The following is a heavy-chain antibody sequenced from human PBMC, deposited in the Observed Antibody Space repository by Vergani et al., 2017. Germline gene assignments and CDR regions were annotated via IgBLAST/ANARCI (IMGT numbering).Heavy chain of an antibody. V-gene: IGHV3-9*01. D-gene: IGHD5-18*01. J-gene: IGHJ6*02. CDR2: ISWNSGSI. Sequence: EVQLVESGGGLVKPGGSLRLSCAASGFTFDDYAMHWVRQAPGKGLEWVSGISWNSGSIGYADSVKGRFTISRDNAKNSLYLQMNSLRAEDTAVYYCARAPDTAMDRNYGMDVWGQGTTVTVSS. CDR1: GFTFDDYA. CDR3: ARAPDTAMDRNYGMDV.